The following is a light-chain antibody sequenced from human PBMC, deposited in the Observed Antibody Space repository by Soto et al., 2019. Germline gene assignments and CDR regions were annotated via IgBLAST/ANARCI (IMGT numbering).Light chain of an antibody. J-gene: IGKJ1*01. CDR1: QSISSW. V-gene: IGKV1-5*03. CDR2: KAS. CDR3: QQYSGYSRT. Sequence: DIQMTQSPSTLSASVGDRVTITCRASQSISSWLAWYQQKPGKAPKLLIYKASSLESGVPSRFSGSVALTEFILTISSLQPDDVATYYCQQYSGYSRTFGQGTKVEIK.